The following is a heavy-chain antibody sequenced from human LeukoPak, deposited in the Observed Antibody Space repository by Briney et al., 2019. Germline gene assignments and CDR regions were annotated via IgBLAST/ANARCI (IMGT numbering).Heavy chain of an antibody. CDR1: GGSISSYY. Sequence: SETLSLTCTVSGGSISSYYWGWIRQPPGKGLEWIGYIYYSGSTNYNPSLKSRVTISVDTSKNQFSLKLSSVTAADTAVYYCARDLLVGATSWFDPWGQGTLVTVSS. CDR2: IYYSGST. J-gene: IGHJ5*02. V-gene: IGHV4-59*12. CDR3: ARDLLVGATSWFDP. D-gene: IGHD1-26*01.